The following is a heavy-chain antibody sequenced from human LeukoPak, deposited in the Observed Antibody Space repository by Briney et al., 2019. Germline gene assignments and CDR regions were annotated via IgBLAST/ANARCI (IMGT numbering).Heavy chain of an antibody. CDR2: ISGSGGST. D-gene: IGHD5-12*01. J-gene: IGHJ4*02. V-gene: IGHV3-23*01. CDR1: GFTFSSYA. CDR3: AKNRARLRSYYFDY. Sequence: GGSLRLSCAASGFTFSSYAMSWVRQAPGQGLEWVSAISGSGGSTYYADSVKGRFTISRDNSKNTLYLQMNSLRAEDTAVYYCAKNRARLRSYYFDYWGQGTLVTVSS.